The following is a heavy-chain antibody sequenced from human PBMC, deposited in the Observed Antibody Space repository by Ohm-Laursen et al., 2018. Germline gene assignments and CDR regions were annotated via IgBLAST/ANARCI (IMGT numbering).Heavy chain of an antibody. CDR1: GYTFTSYG. D-gene: IGHD3-16*01. V-gene: IGHV1-8*02. J-gene: IGHJ6*02. Sequence: ASVKVSCKASGYTFTSYGISWVRQAPGQGLEWMGWMNPNIGNTGYAQKFQGRVTMTRNTSISTAYMELSSLRSEDTGVYYCARTVFGAGMDVWGQGTTVTVSS. CDR2: MNPNIGNT. CDR3: ARTVFGAGMDV.